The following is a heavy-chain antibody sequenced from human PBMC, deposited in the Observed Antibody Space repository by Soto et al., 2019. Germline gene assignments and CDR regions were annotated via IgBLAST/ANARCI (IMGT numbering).Heavy chain of an antibody. CDR2: VYPTGSS. V-gene: IGHV4-61*01. Sequence: SETLSLTCTVSGASVSSSSYYWSWIRQSPGKGLEWIGYVYPTGSSTYNPSLKSRVTMSVDTSKNQFSLNLISVTAADTAIYFCARRNYYDSSGYPPYFHSWGQGTLVTVSS. CDR1: GASVSSSSYY. J-gene: IGHJ4*02. D-gene: IGHD3-22*01. CDR3: ARRNYYDSSGYPPYFHS.